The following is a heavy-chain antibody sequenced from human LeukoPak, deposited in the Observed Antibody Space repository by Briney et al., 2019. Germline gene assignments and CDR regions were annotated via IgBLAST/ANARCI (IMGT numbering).Heavy chain of an antibody. J-gene: IGHJ5*02. CDR2: IYYSGST. V-gene: IGHV4-39*01. CDR1: GGSISTSSYS. Sequence: PSETLSLTCTVSGGSISTSSYSWGWIRQPPGKGLEWIGSIYYSGSTYYNPSLKSRVTISVDTSKSQFSLKLSSVTAADTAVYYCARQSKWELRLGNWFDPWGQGTLVTVSS. D-gene: IGHD1-26*01. CDR3: ARQSKWELRLGNWFDP.